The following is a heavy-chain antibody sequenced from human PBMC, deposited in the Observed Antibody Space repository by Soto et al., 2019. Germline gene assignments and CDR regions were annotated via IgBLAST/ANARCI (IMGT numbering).Heavy chain of an antibody. CDR1: GYTFTTYW. CDR3: ARRYCSGGRCYHFDY. V-gene: IGHV5-51*01. J-gene: IGHJ4*02. D-gene: IGHD2-15*01. Sequence: PGESLKISCQGSGYTFTTYWIGWVRQLPGKGLEWMGIIYPGDSDTRYSPSFQGQVTISADKSISTAYLQWSSLKASDSAMYYCARRYCSGGRCYHFDYWGQGTLVTVSS. CDR2: IYPGDSDT.